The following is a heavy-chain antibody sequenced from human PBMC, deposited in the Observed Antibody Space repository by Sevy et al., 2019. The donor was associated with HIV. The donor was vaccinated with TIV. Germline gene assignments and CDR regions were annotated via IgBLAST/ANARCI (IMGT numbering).Heavy chain of an antibody. CDR2: IDHGGIT. V-gene: IGHV4-34*01. CDR1: GWSFSGYY. J-gene: IGHJ4*02. CDR3: ARIKLSGWRLDY. Sequence: SETLSLTCAVYGWSFSGYYWSWIRQPPGKGLEWVGEIDHGGITKYNPSLKSRVTISVDTSKNQFSLKMNSVTAADTAVYYCARIKLSGWRLDYWGQGTLVTVSS. D-gene: IGHD6-19*01.